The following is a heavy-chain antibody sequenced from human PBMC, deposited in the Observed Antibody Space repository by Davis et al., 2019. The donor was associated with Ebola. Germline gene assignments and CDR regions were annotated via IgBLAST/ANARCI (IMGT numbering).Heavy chain of an antibody. CDR3: ARSVRTYHTLTAKYYYGMDV. J-gene: IGHJ6*02. Sequence: GESLKISCAASGFLFIGYGMSWVRQAPGKGPEWVASINGNGATTYYADSVKGRFTISRDNSKNTLYLQMNSLTVEDTAVYYCARSVRTYHTLTAKYYYGMDVWGQGTTVTVSS. CDR1: GFLFIGYG. V-gene: IGHV3-23*01. D-gene: IGHD3-10*01. CDR2: INGNGATT.